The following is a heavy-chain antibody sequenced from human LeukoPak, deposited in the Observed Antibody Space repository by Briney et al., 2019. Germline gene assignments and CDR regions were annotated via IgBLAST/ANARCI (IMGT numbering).Heavy chain of an antibody. CDR1: GFTFSSYA. D-gene: IGHD6-19*01. J-gene: IGHJ4*02. CDR3: ARGGGYPLPPAVAGTRPFDY. V-gene: IGHV3-30*04. CDR2: ISYDGSNK. Sequence: GGSLRLSCAASGFTFSSYAMHWVRQAPGKGLEWVAVISYDGSNKYYADSVKGRFTISRDNSKNTLYLQMHSLRAEDTAVYYCARGGGYPLPPAVAGTRPFDYWGQGTLVTVSS.